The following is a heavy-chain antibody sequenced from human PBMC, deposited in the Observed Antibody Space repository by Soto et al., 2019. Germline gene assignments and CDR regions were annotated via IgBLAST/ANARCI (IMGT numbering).Heavy chain of an antibody. CDR3: AKVIRPENTLYGMDV. CDR2: ISGSAGSTT. V-gene: IGHV3-23*01. D-gene: IGHD3-3*01. Sequence: EVQLLESGGGLFKPGGSLRLSCAASGFTFSSYAMTWVRQAPGKGLEWVSTISGSAGSTTYHAASVRGRFTMSRDNSKNTLSLQMNSLRPEDTSVYYCAKVIRPENTLYGMDVWGRGTTVTVSS. CDR1: GFTFSSYA. J-gene: IGHJ6*02.